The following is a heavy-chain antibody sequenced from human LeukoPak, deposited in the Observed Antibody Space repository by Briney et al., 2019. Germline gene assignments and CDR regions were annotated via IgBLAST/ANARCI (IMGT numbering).Heavy chain of an antibody. Sequence: GASVKVSCKASGYTFTGYYMHWVRQAPGQGLEWMGWINPNSGGTNYAQKFQGRVTITADKSTSTAYMELSSLRSEDTAVYYCARDYSGSYSGPYYYYMDVWGKGTTVTISS. CDR2: INPNSGGT. J-gene: IGHJ6*03. CDR3: ARDYSGSYSGPYYYYMDV. D-gene: IGHD1-26*01. CDR1: GYTFTGYY. V-gene: IGHV1-2*02.